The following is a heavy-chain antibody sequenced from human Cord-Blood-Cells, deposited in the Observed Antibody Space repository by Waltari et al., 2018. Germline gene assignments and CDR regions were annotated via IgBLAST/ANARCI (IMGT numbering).Heavy chain of an antibody. CDR1: GGSISSSSYY. CDR3: ARQHSERSREY. V-gene: IGHV4-39*01. CDR2: IYYSVIA. D-gene: IGHD1-1*01. J-gene: IGHJ4*02. Sequence: QLQLQESGPGLVKPSETLSLTCTVPGGSISSSSYYWGGIRQPPGKGLEWIGGIYYSVIAYYNPSIKSRVTISVDTSKNQFSLKLSSVTAADTAVYYCARQHSERSREYWGQGTLVTVSS.